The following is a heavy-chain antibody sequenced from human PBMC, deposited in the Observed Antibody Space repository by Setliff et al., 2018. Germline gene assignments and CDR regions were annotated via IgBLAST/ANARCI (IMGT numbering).Heavy chain of an antibody. CDR1: GYTFTSYG. D-gene: IGHD3-16*01. CDR2: ISAYNGNT. V-gene: IGHV1-18*03. J-gene: IGHJ4*02. Sequence: ASVKVSCKASGYTFTSYGISWVRQAPGQGLEWMGWISAYNGNTNYAQKLQGRVTMTRDTSATTVYMELSSLRSDDMAVYYCARKGPNSSSHVFGYWGQGTLVTVSS. CDR3: ARKGPNSSSHVFGY.